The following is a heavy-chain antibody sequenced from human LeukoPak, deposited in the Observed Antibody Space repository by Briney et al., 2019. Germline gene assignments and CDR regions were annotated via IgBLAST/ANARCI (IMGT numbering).Heavy chain of an antibody. V-gene: IGHV1-8*02. CDR1: GYTFTSYD. CDR3: ATKSGYYDYVWGSYPHGAFDI. CDR2: MNPNSGNT. D-gene: IGHD3-16*02. Sequence: ASVKVSCKASGYTFTSYDINWVRQATGQGLEWMGWMNPNSGNTGYAQKFQGRVTMTRDMSTSTVYMELSSLRSEDTAVYYCATKSGYYDYVWGSYPHGAFDIWGQGTMVTVSS. J-gene: IGHJ3*02.